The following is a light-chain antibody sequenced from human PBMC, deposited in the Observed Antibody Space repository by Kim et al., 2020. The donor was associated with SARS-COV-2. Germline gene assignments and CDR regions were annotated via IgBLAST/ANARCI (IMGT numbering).Light chain of an antibody. J-gene: IGKJ4*01. CDR1: QSVLYSYNNKNY. CDR3: QQYYSTPLT. V-gene: IGKV4-1*01. CDR2: WAS. Sequence: ATINCKSSQSVLYSYNNKNYLALYQQKPGQPPKLLIYWASTLESGVPDRFSCSGSGTDFTLTISSLQAEDVAVYYCQQYYSTPLTFGGGTKVDIK.